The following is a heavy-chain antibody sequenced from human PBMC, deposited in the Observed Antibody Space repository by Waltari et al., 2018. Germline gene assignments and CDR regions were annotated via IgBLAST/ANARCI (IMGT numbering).Heavy chain of an antibody. J-gene: IGHJ3*02. D-gene: IGHD3-22*01. V-gene: IGHV1-2*02. CDR1: GYTFTAFY. CDR2: INPNSGDT. CDR3: ARDTSPLYYDSAGLDAFDS. Sequence: QVQLVQSGTEVKKPGASVKVSCEASGYTFTAFYMHWVRQTPGHGLEWMGWINPNSGDTKLAEKLQGRVTMTRDTSISTADIELSRLQSDDTAVYYCARDTSPLYYDSAGLDAFDSWGQGTLVTVSS.